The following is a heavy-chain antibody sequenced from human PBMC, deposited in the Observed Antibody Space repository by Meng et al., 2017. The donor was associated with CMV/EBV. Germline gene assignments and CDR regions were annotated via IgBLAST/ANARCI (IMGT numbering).Heavy chain of an antibody. CDR2: IIPIFGTA. J-gene: IGHJ5*02. CDR3: ARGRYQLLVSVGRFNWFDP. D-gene: IGHD2-2*01. V-gene: IGHV1-69*05. Sequence: SVKVSCKASGGTFSSYAISWVRQAPGQGLEWMGGIIPIFGTANYAQKFQGRVTITTDESTSTAYMELSSLRSEDTAVYYCARGRYQLLVSVGRFNWFDPWGQGTLVTVSS. CDR1: GGTFSSYA.